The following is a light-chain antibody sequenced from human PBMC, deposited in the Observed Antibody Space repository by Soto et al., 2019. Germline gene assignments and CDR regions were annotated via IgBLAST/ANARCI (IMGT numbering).Light chain of an antibody. CDR3: QQSYSTHFT. CDR2: AAS. J-gene: IGKJ3*01. V-gene: IGKV1-39*01. Sequence: DFQMTQSPSSLFASVGYRVTITFRASQSSSNYLNWYKQEPGKATNLLIYAASSLQSGVPSRFTGIESGTNSTLNISRLQPEDFATYYCQQSYSTHFTFGPGTKVDIK. CDR1: QSSSNY.